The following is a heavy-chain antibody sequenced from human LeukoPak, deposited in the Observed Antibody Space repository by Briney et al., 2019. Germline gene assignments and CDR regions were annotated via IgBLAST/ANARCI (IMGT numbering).Heavy chain of an antibody. J-gene: IGHJ4*02. CDR3: ARVYSSGRYYDY. D-gene: IGHD6-19*01. CDR1: GFTVSSNY. Sequence: GGSLRLSCAASGFTVSSNYMSWVRQAPGKGLEWVSVIYSGGSTYYADSVKGRFTISRDNSKNTLYLQMNSLRAEDTAVYYCARVYSSGRYYDYWGQGTLVTVSS. V-gene: IGHV3-53*01. CDR2: IYSGGST.